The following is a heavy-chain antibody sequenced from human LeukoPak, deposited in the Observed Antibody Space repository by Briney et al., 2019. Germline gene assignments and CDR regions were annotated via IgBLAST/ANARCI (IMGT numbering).Heavy chain of an antibody. CDR2: IKQDGSEK. V-gene: IGHV3-7*01. Sequence: GGSLRLSCAASGFTFRSYWMSWVRQAPGKGLEWVANIKQDGSEKYYVDPVKGRFTISRDNAKNSLYLQMNSLRAEDTAVYYCARDSGYYYDSSGYLGDYWGQGTLVTVSS. J-gene: IGHJ4*02. CDR3: ARDSGYYYDSSGYLGDY. D-gene: IGHD3-22*01. CDR1: GFTFRSYW.